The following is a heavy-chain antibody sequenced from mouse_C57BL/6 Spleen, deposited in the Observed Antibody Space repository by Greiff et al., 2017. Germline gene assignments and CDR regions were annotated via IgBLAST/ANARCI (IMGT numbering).Heavy chain of an antibody. V-gene: IGHV1-64*01. J-gene: IGHJ4*01. CDR1: GYTFTSYW. Sequence: QVQLQQPGAELVKPGASVKLSCKASGYTFTSYWMHWVKQRPGQGLEWIGMIHPNSGSTNYNEKFKSKATLTVDKSSSTAYMQLSSLTSEDSAVYYCAREGLDYAMDYWGQGTSVTVSS. CDR3: AREGLDYAMDY. CDR2: IHPNSGST.